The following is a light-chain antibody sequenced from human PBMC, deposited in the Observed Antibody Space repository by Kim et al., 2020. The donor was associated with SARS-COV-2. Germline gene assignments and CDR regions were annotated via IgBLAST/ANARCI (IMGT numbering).Light chain of an antibody. Sequence: GQRVTIPCSGSTSDLGVHYVSWYQHLPGTAPKLLIYRNNQRPSGVPDRFSGSRSDTSASLAISGLRSEDEGDYYCSAWDNSLSAVLFGGGTQLTVL. V-gene: IGLV1-47*01. CDR2: RNN. J-gene: IGLJ2*01. CDR1: TSDLGVHY. CDR3: SAWDNSLSAVL.